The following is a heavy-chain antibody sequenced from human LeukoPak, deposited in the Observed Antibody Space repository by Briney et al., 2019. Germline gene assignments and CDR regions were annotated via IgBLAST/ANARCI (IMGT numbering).Heavy chain of an antibody. CDR3: ARGSQALDY. J-gene: IGHJ4*02. Sequence: PSETLSLTCTVSGGSMSSYYWSWIRQPAGRGLEWIGRIYPSGSTNDNPSLQSRVTMSVDTSKNQFSLKLSSVSAADTAVYYCARGSQALDYWGQGTLVTVSS. CDR2: IYPSGST. V-gene: IGHV4-4*07. CDR1: GGSMSSYY.